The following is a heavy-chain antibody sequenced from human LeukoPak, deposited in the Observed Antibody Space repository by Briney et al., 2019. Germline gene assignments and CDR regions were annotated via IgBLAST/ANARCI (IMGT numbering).Heavy chain of an antibody. Sequence: PSETLSLTCTVSGGSISSYYWSWIRQPPGKGLEWIGFIYDSGSTNYNPSLKSRVSMSVDTSKKQFSLRLSSVTAADTAIYYCASDYFDRTGYYGFIYWGQGSLVTISS. J-gene: IGHJ4*02. CDR1: GGSISSYY. D-gene: IGHD3-22*01. V-gene: IGHV4-59*12. CDR2: IYDSGST. CDR3: ASDYFDRTGYYGFIY.